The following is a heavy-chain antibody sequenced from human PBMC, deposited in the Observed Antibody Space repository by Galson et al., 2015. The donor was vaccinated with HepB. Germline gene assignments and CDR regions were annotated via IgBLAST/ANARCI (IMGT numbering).Heavy chain of an antibody. CDR1: GFTFSSYW. CDR3: ATSDRSSGWYYY. J-gene: IGHJ4*02. CDR2: INSDGSST. V-gene: IGHV3-74*01. D-gene: IGHD6-19*01. Sequence: SLRLSCAASGFTFSSYWMHWVRQAPGKGLVWVSRINSDGSSTSYADSVKGRFTISRDNAKNTLYLQMNSLRAEDTAVYYCATSDRSSGWYYYWGQGTLVTVSS.